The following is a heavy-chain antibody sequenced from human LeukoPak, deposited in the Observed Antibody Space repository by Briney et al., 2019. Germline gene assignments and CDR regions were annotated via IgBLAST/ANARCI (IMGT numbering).Heavy chain of an antibody. V-gene: IGHV3-53*01. CDR2: IYSGGST. Sequence: PGGSLRLSCAASGFTVSSNYMSWVRQAPGKGLEWVSVIYSGGSTYYADSVKGRFTISRDNSKNTLYLQMNSLRAEDTAVYYCAKDREPTYYYDSSGYYLFDYWGQGTLVTVSS. D-gene: IGHD3-22*01. CDR3: AKDREPTYYYDSSGYYLFDY. CDR1: GFTVSSNY. J-gene: IGHJ4*02.